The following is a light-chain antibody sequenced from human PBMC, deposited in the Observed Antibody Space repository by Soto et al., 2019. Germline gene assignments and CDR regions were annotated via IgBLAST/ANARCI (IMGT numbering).Light chain of an antibody. Sequence: DIQLTQSPPFLSASVGDKVTITCRASQGISSSLAWYQQKPGKAPKLLIYAASTFQSGVPSRFSGSGSGTEFTLTISSVQPEDSATYSCQQDNSYPHTFGQGTKLEIK. CDR3: QQDNSYPHT. J-gene: IGKJ2*01. CDR1: QGISSS. V-gene: IGKV1-9*01. CDR2: AAS.